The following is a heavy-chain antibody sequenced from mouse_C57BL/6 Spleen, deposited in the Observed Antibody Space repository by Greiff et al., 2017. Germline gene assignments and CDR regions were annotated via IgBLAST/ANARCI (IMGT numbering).Heavy chain of an antibody. CDR3: ARGGAWVAY. Sequence: QVQLQQPGAELVRPGSSVKLSCKASGYTFTSYWMDWVKQRPGQGLEWIGNIYPSDSETHYNQKFKDKATVTVDKSSSTAYMQLSSLTSEDSAVYYCARGGAWVAYWGQGTLVTVSA. CDR1: GYTFTSYW. V-gene: IGHV1-61*01. CDR2: IYPSDSET. J-gene: IGHJ3*01.